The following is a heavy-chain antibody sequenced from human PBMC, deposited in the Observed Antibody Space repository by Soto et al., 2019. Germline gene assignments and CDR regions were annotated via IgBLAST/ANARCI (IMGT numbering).Heavy chain of an antibody. J-gene: IGHJ4*02. V-gene: IGHV3-30-3*01. CDR3: ARSSGIAARPLDY. CDR2: ISYDGSTK. Sequence: GGSLRLSCAASGFTFSSYAMHWVRQAPGKGLEWVAVISYDGSTKYYADSVKGRFTISRDNSKNTLYLQMNSLRAEDTAVYYCARSSGIAARPLDYWGQGTLVTVSS. CDR1: GFTFSSYA. D-gene: IGHD6-6*01.